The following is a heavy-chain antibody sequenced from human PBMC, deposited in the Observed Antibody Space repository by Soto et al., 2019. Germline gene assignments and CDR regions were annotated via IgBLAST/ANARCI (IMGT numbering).Heavy chain of an antibody. CDR3: ARGDYDFTYYYGMDV. CDR1: GFTFSSYW. V-gene: IGHV3-74*01. CDR2: INSDGSST. J-gene: IGHJ6*02. D-gene: IGHD3-3*01. Sequence: LRLSCAASGFTFSSYWMHWVRQAPGKGLVWVSRINSDGSSTSYADSVKGRFTISRDNAKNTLYLQMNSLRAEDTAVYYCARGDYDFTYYYGMDVWGQGTTVTVSS.